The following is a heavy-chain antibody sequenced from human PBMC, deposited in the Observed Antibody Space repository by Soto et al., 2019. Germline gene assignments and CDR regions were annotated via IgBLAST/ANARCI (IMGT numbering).Heavy chain of an antibody. CDR1: GFTFSSYR. V-gene: IGHV3-33*01. J-gene: IGHJ4*02. D-gene: IGHD2-2*02. CDR3: ARWLYEYYFDY. Sequence: VVSLGISCAASGFTFSSYRMDWVRQAPGKGLEWVAVIWYDGSNKYYADSVKGRFTISRDNSKNTLYLQMNSLRAEDTAVYYCARWLYEYYFDYWGQGTLVTVSS. CDR2: IWYDGSNK.